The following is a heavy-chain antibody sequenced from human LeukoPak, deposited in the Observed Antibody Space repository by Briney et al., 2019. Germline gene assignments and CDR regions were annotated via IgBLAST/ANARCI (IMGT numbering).Heavy chain of an antibody. D-gene: IGHD5-12*01. CDR2: IKQEGSEK. J-gene: IGHJ4*02. Sequence: PGGSLRLSCAASGFTFSRYWMSWVRQAPGKGPEWVANIKQEGSEKYYVDSVKGRFTISKDNAKNSLYLQMNSLRGEDMAVYYCARDSPGYGGYDFWGQGTLVTVSS. CDR1: GFTFSRYW. V-gene: IGHV3-7*01. CDR3: ARDSPGYGGYDF.